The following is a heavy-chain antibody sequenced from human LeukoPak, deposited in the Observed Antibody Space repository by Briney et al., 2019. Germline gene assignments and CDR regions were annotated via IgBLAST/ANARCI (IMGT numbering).Heavy chain of an antibody. J-gene: IGHJ4*02. CDR3: ARDGGDGYNDGFDY. D-gene: IGHD3-16*01. CDR1: GFTFSSYA. CDR2: ISGSGDET. V-gene: IGHV3-23*01. Sequence: PGGSLRLSCAASGFTFSSYAMCWVRQAPGKGLEWVSSISGSGDETYYADSVKGRFTMSRDNAKNSLYLQMNSLRDEDTAVYYCARDGGDGYNDGFDYWGQGTLVTVSS.